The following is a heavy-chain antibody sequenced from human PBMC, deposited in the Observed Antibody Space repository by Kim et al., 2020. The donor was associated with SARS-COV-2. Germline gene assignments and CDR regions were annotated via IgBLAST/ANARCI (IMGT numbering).Heavy chain of an antibody. CDR2: IIPIFGTA. Sequence: SVKVSCKASGGTFSSYAISWVRQAPGQGLEWMGGIIPIFGTANYAQKFQGRVTITADESTSTAYMELSSLRSEDTAVYYCARDRVVGATDWGYYFDYWGQGTLVTVSS. V-gene: IGHV1-69*13. J-gene: IGHJ4*02. D-gene: IGHD1-26*01. CDR1: GGTFSSYA. CDR3: ARDRVVGATDWGYYFDY.